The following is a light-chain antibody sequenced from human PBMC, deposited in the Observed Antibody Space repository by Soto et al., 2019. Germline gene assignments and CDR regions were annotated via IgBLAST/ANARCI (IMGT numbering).Light chain of an antibody. CDR3: CSYGGSFPYV. J-gene: IGLJ1*01. CDR2: DVT. Sequence: QSALTQPPSVSGSPGQSVTISCTGTSTDVGGYDYVSWYQHHPGKAPKLLIYDVTKRPSGVPDRFSGSKSGNTASLTISGLQAEDEADFFCCSYGGSFPYVFGTGTKVTVL. V-gene: IGLV2-11*01. CDR1: STDVGGYDY.